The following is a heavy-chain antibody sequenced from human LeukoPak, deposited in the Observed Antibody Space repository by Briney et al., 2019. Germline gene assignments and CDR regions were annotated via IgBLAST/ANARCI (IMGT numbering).Heavy chain of an antibody. CDR3: AKSFGYSRSWFDN. V-gene: IGHV3-23*01. D-gene: IGHD6-13*01. J-gene: IGHJ4*02. CDR2: ISGNGGGT. Sequence: GGSLRLSCAASGLTFSSYAMSWVRQAPGKGLEWVSGISGNGGGTYYADSVKGRFSISRDNSTNTLYMQKNSLRVGDTAVYYCAKSFGYSRSWFDNWGQGTLVTVSS. CDR1: GLTFSSYA.